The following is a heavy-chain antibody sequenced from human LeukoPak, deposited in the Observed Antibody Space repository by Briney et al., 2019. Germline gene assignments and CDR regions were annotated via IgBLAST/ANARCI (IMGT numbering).Heavy chain of an antibody. CDR2: ISSSSSTI. D-gene: IGHD3-22*01. CDR1: GFTFSSYS. V-gene: IGHV3-48*04. CDR3: ASLITMTPGAHFDY. Sequence: GGSLRLSGAASGFTFSSYSMNWVRQAPGKGLEWVSYISSSSSTIYYADSVKGRFTISRDNAKNSLCLQMNSLRAEDTAVYYCASLITMTPGAHFDYWGQGTLVTVSS. J-gene: IGHJ4*02.